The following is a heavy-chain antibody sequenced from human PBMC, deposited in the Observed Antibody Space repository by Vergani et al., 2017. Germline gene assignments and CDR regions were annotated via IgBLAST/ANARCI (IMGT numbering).Heavy chain of an antibody. D-gene: IGHD2-21*01. V-gene: IGHV4-61*02. CDR2: IYTSGAT. CDR1: GGSFSTGGQS. J-gene: IGHJ3*01. Sequence: QVQLQESGPGLVKPSQTLSLTCTVSGGSFSTGGQSWTWLRQPPRKGLVWIGRIYTSGATNYNPSLRSRVIMSVDPSKKQFSLKLTSVTSIDTAVYYCAKDGGEYDKDALDVWDEGTKVTVTS. CDR3: AKDGGEYDKDALDV.